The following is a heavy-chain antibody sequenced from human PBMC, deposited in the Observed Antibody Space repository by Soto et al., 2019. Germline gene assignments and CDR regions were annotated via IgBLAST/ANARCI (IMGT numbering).Heavy chain of an antibody. V-gene: IGHV3-21*01. CDR2: ISSSSSYI. CDR1: GFTFSSYS. J-gene: IGHJ4*02. CDR3: ARERGSGRTFDY. D-gene: IGHD6-19*01. Sequence: PGGSLRLSCAASGFTFSSYSMNWVRQAPGKGLEWVSSISSSSSYIYYADSVKGRFTISRDNAKNSLYLQMNSLGAEDTAVYYCARERGSGRTFDYWGQGTLVTVSS.